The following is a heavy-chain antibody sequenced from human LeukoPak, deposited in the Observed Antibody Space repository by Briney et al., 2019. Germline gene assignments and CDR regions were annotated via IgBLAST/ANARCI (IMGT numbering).Heavy chain of an antibody. CDR3: AKRRSEVPAAINY. Sequence: GGSLRLSCAASGFTFSSYAMSWVRQAPGKGLDWVSAISGSGGSTYYADSVKGRFTISRDNSKNTLYLQMNSLRAEDTAVYYCAKRRSEVPAAINYWGQGTLVTVSS. J-gene: IGHJ4*02. D-gene: IGHD2-2*01. CDR1: GFTFSSYA. V-gene: IGHV3-23*01. CDR2: ISGSGGST.